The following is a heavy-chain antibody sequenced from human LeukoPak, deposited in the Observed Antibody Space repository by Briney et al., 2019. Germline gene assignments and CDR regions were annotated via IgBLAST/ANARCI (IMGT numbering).Heavy chain of an antibody. CDR3: ARGLLPPGRERFDP. D-gene: IGHD1-26*01. V-gene: IGHV3-11*05. Sequence: PGGTLRLSCAASGFTFSDYYMSWIRQAPGKGLEWVSSISSSSSYTNDADCVEARFTIDRENANNSLYLQTNRLRAEDTAVYYGARGLLPPGRERFDPWGQGTLVTVSS. CDR1: GFTFSDYY. CDR2: ISSSSSYT. J-gene: IGHJ5*02.